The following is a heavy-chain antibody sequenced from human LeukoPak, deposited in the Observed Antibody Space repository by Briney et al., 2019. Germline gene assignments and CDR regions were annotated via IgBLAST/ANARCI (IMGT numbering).Heavy chain of an antibody. V-gene: IGHV3-30*18. Sequence: GGSLRLSCAASGFTFSSYGMHWVRQAPGKGLEWVAVISYDGSNKYYADSVRGRITISRDNSKNTLYLQMNSLRAEDTAVYYCAKNQWLASYFDYWGQGTLVTVSS. CDR2: ISYDGSNK. J-gene: IGHJ4*02. D-gene: IGHD6-19*01. CDR3: AKNQWLASYFDY. CDR1: GFTFSSYG.